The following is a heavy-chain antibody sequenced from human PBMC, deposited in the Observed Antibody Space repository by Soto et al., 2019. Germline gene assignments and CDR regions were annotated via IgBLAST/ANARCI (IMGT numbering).Heavy chain of an antibody. CDR3: ARRREAAHFDY. J-gene: IGHJ4*02. V-gene: IGHV2-5*01. Sequence: QITLEESGPTLVKPTQTLTLTCTFSGFSLSSTVVGVGWIRQSPGKALEWLAFIYWNDDKRYTPSLKSRLTITKDTSKNQVVLTVTNMDPMDTATYYCARRREAAHFDYWGQGTLATVSS. CDR2: IYWNDDK. D-gene: IGHD1-26*01. CDR1: GFSLSSTVVG.